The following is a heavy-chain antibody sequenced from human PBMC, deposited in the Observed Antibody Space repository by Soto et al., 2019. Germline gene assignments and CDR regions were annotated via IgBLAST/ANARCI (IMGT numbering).Heavy chain of an antibody. D-gene: IGHD1-26*01. V-gene: IGHV6-1*01. Sequence: PXQALSLTCAITGDSVSSNSAGCSLVRQSPSRGLEWLGRTYYRSKWYYEYAVSVRGRITINPDTSKNQYSLQLNSVTPEDTAVYFCARGEQYSGRIFDYWGQGTLVTVSS. J-gene: IGHJ4*01. CDR1: GDSVSSNSAG. CDR3: ARGEQYSGRIFDY. CDR2: TYYRSKWYY.